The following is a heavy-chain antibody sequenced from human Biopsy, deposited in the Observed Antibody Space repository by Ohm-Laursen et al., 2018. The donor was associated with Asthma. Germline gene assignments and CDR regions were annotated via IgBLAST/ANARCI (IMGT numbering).Heavy chain of an antibody. CDR3: ARAVDYSHYYGIDV. CDR2: ISVYNGNT. V-gene: IGHV1-18*01. J-gene: IGHJ6*02. CDR1: GYTFSSAG. Sequence: SVKVSCKTSGYTFSSAGITWVRQAPGQGLEWMGWISVYNGNTKVAQKLQDRVTMITDTSTSTAYMELRSLRSDDTAVYFCARAVDYSHYYGIDVWGQETTVTVS. D-gene: IGHD3-10*01.